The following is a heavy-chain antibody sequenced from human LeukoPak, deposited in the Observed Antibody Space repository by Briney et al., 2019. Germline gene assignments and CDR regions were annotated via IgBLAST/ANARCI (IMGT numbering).Heavy chain of an antibody. V-gene: IGHV3-74*01. D-gene: IGHD3-3*01. Sequence: PGGSLRLSCAASGFTFSNAWMSWVRQAPGKGLVWVSRINSDGSNTKYADSVKGRFTISRDNSKNTLYLQMNSLRAEDTAVYYCASEIIFGSFDYWGQGTLVTVSS. J-gene: IGHJ4*02. CDR2: INSDGSNT. CDR1: GFTFSNAW. CDR3: ASEIIFGSFDY.